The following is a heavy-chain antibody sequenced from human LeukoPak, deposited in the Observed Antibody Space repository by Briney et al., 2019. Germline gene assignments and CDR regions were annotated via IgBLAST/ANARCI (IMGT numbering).Heavy chain of an antibody. Sequence: SVKVSCKASGGTFSSYAISWVRQAPGQGLEWMGRIIPILGIANYAQKFQGRVTITADKSTSTAYMELSSLRSEDTAVYYCARAWDYYDSSGYYPGAFDIWGQGTMVTVSS. CDR2: IIPILGIA. D-gene: IGHD3-22*01. CDR1: GGTFSSYA. V-gene: IGHV1-69*04. J-gene: IGHJ3*02. CDR3: ARAWDYYDSSGYYPGAFDI.